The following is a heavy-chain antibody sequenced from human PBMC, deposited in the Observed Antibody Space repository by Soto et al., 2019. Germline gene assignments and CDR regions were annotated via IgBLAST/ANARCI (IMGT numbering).Heavy chain of an antibody. CDR1: GFTFSSYG. D-gene: IGHD2-2*01. CDR3: AKDRIGLGYCSSTSCPSEGMDV. Sequence: GGSLRLSCAASGFTFSSYGMHWVRQAPGKGLEWVAVISYDGSNKYYADSVKGRFTISRDNSKNTLYLQMNSLRAEDTAVYYCAKDRIGLGYCSSTSCPSEGMDVWGQGTTVTVSS. J-gene: IGHJ6*02. V-gene: IGHV3-30*18. CDR2: ISYDGSNK.